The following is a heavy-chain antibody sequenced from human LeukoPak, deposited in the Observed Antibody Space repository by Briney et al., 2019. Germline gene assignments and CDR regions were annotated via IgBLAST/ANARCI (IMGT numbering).Heavy chain of an antibody. CDR2: INNGGST. V-gene: IGHV4-34*01. D-gene: IGHD2-2*01. Sequence: WGSLSLTCAASGGTFSGYYWSWVRQPPGKGLEWVGVINNGGSTNYNPSLKGRVTISGDKSKNQFSLKLSSVTAADTAVYYCARGRRGIVVVTAAIGHLDCWGQGTLVTVSA. CDR3: ARGRRGIVVVTAAIGHLDC. J-gene: IGHJ4*02. CDR1: GGTFSGYY.